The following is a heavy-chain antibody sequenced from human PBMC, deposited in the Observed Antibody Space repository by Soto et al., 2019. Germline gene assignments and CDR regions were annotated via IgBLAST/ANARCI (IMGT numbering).Heavy chain of an antibody. CDR2: IFSNDEK. CDR3: ARILHVVVPAATYYYYYGMDV. Sequence: GSGPTLVNPTETLTLTCTVSGFSLSNARMGVSWIRQPPGKALEWLAHIFSNDEKSYSTSLKSRLTISKDTSKSQVVLTMTNMDPVDTATYYCARILHVVVPAATYYYYYGMDVWGQGTTVTVSS. V-gene: IGHV2-26*01. CDR1: GFSLSNARMG. J-gene: IGHJ6*02. D-gene: IGHD2-2*01.